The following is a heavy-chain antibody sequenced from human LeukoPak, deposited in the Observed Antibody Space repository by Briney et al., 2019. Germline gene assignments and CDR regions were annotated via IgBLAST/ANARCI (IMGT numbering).Heavy chain of an antibody. CDR1: GYSISSGYY. CDR3: ARRPYGSGYFDY. J-gene: IGHJ4*02. V-gene: IGHV4-38-2*02. D-gene: IGHD3-10*01. Sequence: PSETLSLTCTVSGYSISSGYYWGWIRQPPGKGLEWIGSIYHSGSTYYNPSLKSRVTISVDTSKNQFSLKLSSVTAADTAVYYCARRPYGSGYFDYWGQGTLVTVSS. CDR2: IYHSGST.